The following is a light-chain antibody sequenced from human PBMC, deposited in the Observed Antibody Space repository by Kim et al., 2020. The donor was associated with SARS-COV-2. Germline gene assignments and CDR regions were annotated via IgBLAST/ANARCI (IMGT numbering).Light chain of an antibody. V-gene: IGKV1-12*01. Sequence: ASVGERVTIACRASQGISSMFAWYPQIPGKAPMLLIYAASSLQSRVPSRFSGSGSGTDFPLTISSLQPKDFTTYYCQQATSFPTTFGPGTKVDI. J-gene: IGKJ3*01. CDR1: QGISSM. CDR2: AAS. CDR3: QQATSFPTT.